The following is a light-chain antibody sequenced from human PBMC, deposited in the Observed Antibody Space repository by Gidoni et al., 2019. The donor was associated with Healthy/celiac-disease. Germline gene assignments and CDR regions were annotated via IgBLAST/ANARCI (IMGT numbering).Light chain of an antibody. V-gene: IGKV1-9*01. J-gene: IGKJ3*01. CDR1: QGISSY. CDR3: QQLNSYPRGFT. Sequence: DIQLTQSPSFLSASVGDRVTIPGRASQGISSYLAWYQQKPGKAPKLLIYAASTLQSGVPSRFSGSGSGTEFTLTISSLQPEDFATYYCQQLNSYPRGFTFGPGTKVDIK. CDR2: AAS.